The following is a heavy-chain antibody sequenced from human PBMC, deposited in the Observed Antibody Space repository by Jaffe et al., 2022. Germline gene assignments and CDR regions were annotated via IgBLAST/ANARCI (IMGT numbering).Heavy chain of an antibody. CDR3: ARFDMRYCSGGSCYSPFGMDV. CDR2: IIPIFGTA. CDR1: GGTFSSYA. J-gene: IGHJ6*03. Sequence: QVQLVQSGAEVKKPGSSVKVSCKASGGTFSSYAISWVRQAPGQGLEWMGGIIPIFGTANYAQKFQGRVTITADESTSTAYMELSSLRSEDTAVYYCARFDMRYCSGGSCYSPFGMDVWGKGTTVTVSS. V-gene: IGHV1-69*01. D-gene: IGHD2-15*01.